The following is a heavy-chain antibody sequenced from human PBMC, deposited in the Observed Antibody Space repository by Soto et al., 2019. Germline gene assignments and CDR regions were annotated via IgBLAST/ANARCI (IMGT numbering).Heavy chain of an antibody. D-gene: IGHD3-10*01. CDR1: GGSISRYY. CDR3: ARDPGSGSYYGWFDP. V-gene: IGHV4-59*01. Sequence: PLETLSLTCTVSGGSISRYYWNLIRQPPGKGLEWIGYIYYSGSTNYNPSLKSRVTISVDTSKNQFSLKLSSVTAADTAVYYCARDPGSGSYYGWFDPWGQGTLVTVSS. J-gene: IGHJ5*02. CDR2: IYYSGST.